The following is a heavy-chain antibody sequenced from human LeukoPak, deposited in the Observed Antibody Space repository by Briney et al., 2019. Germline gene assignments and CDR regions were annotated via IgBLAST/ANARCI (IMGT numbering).Heavy chain of an antibody. Sequence: PSETLSLTCAVYGGSFSGYYWSWIRQPPGKDLEWIGYIYYSGSTNYNPSLKSRLTISVDTSKNQFSLKLSSVTAADTAVYYCAGRGRFGGRDGGEGFDLWGQGTMVTVSS. V-gene: IGHV4-34*09. CDR2: IYYSGST. D-gene: IGHD3-16*01. CDR1: GGSFSGYY. CDR3: AGRGRFGGRDGGEGFDL. J-gene: IGHJ3*01.